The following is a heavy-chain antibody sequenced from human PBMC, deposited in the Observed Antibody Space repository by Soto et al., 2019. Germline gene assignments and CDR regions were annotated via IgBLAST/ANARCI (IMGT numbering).Heavy chain of an antibody. V-gene: IGHV1-46*03. CDR3: ARGRPVVVVTAAFDY. CDR2: INPSGGHT. J-gene: IGHJ4*02. Sequence: QVQLVQSGAEVKKPGASVKVSCKSSGNTFINYYIHWLRQAPGKALEWMGTINPSGGHTTYAQKFLGRVTKTGDSSTSTLYMERTSLRFEDTAVYYCARGRPVVVVTAAFDYWGQGTLVTVSS. CDR1: GNTFINYY. D-gene: IGHD2-21*02.